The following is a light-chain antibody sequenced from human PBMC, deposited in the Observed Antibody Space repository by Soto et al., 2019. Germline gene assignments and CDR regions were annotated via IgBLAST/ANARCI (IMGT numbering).Light chain of an antibody. Sequence: EIVLTQSPGTPSLPPGERATLSCRASQSASSSYLAWYQQKPGQAPRLLIYGASSRATGIPDRFSGSGSGTDFTLTISRLEPEDFAVYYCQQYSSSPGTFGQGTKVEIK. J-gene: IGKJ1*01. CDR1: QSASSSY. CDR3: QQYSSSPGT. V-gene: IGKV3-20*01. CDR2: GAS.